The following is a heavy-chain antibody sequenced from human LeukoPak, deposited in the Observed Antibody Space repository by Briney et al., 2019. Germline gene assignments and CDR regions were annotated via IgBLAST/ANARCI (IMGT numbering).Heavy chain of an antibody. Sequence: SETLSLTCTVSGGSISSYYWSWIRQPAGKGLEWIGRIYTSGSTNYNPSLKSRVSMSVDTSKNQFSLKLSSVTAADTAVYYCARDLEDVYGDSYFDYWGQGTLVTVSS. V-gene: IGHV4-4*07. CDR1: GGSISSYY. CDR2: IYTSGST. D-gene: IGHD4-17*01. CDR3: ARDLEDVYGDSYFDY. J-gene: IGHJ4*02.